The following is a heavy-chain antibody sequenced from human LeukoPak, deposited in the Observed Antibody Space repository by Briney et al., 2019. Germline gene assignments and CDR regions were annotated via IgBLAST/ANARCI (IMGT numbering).Heavy chain of an antibody. V-gene: IGHV5-51*01. CDR2: IYPGDSDT. Sequence: GESLKISCKGSGYRFTSYWIGWVRQMPGKGLEWMGIIYPGDSDTRYSPSFQGQVAISTDESISTAYLQWSSLKASDTAMYYCARHYYGSGSYYLDYWGQGTLVTVSS. CDR1: GYRFTSYW. D-gene: IGHD3-10*01. J-gene: IGHJ4*02. CDR3: ARHYYGSGSYYLDY.